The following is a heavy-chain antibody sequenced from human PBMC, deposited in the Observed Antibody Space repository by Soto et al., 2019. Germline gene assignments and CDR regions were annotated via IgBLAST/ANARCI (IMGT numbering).Heavy chain of an antibody. V-gene: IGHV1-69*12. Sequence: QVQLVQSGAEVKKPGSSVNVSCKASGGTFSSYAISWVRRAPGQGLEWMGGIIPIFGTANYAKKFQGRVTITEDESTSTAYMELSSLRSEDTAVYYCARGPLVFPYYYYGMDVWGQGTTVTVSS. J-gene: IGHJ6*02. CDR2: IIPIFGTA. CDR1: GGTFSSYA. CDR3: ARGPLVFPYYYYGMDV.